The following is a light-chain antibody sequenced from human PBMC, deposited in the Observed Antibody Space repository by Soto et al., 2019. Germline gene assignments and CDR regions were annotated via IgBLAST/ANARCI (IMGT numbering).Light chain of an antibody. V-gene: IGKV3-20*01. CDR2: GAS. Sequence: NVLTQSPATLSLSPGERATLSCRASQSVRSSYLAWYQQKPGQAPRLLIYGASIRATGIPDRFGGSGSGTDFTLTISRLEPEEFAVYYCHQYGDLPMVGPGTKVDI. CDR3: HQYGDLPM. CDR1: QSVRSSY. J-gene: IGKJ3*01.